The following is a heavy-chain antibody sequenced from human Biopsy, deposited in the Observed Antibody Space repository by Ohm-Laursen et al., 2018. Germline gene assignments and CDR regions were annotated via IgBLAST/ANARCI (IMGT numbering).Heavy chain of an antibody. D-gene: IGHD3-22*01. CDR2: INAKTGDT. J-gene: IGHJ5*02. CDR3: TRGGYYYDSLAYYYWFDP. CDR1: GYTFTGYH. Sequence: SVKVSCKASGYTFTGYHVRWVRQAPGQGLEWMGWINAKTGDTNYAQKFQGRVTMTRDTPTSTAYVDLSSLRSDDTAVYYCTRGGYYYDSLAYYYWFDPWGQGTLVTVSS. V-gene: IGHV1-2*02.